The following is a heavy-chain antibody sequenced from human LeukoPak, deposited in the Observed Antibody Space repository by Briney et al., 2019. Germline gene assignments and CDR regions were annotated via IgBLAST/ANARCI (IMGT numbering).Heavy chain of an antibody. D-gene: IGHD6-19*01. CDR3: ARDAGIAVAATIYYGMDV. Sequence: PGGSLRLSCAASGFTFSSYAMHWVRQAPCKGLEWVAVIWCYGSNKFYADSVKGRFTLSRDSSKNKVYLQLTSLRAEDTAVYYCARDAGIAVAATIYYGMDVWGQGTTVTVSS. J-gene: IGHJ6*02. CDR2: IWCYGSNK. CDR1: GFTFSSYA. V-gene: IGHV3-33*01.